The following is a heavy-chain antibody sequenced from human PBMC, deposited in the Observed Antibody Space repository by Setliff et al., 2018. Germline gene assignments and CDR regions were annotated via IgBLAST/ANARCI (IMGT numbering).Heavy chain of an antibody. V-gene: IGHV1-3*01. Sequence: ASVKVSCKASGYTFTSYAMHWVRQAPGQGLEWMGWINAGNGNTKYSQKFQGRVTITRDTSASTAYMELSSLRSEDTAVYYCARDKLWLMGYYYYYYMDVWGKGTTVTVSS. D-gene: IGHD5-18*01. CDR1: GYTFTSYA. CDR2: INAGNGNT. J-gene: IGHJ6*03. CDR3: ARDKLWLMGYYYYYYMDV.